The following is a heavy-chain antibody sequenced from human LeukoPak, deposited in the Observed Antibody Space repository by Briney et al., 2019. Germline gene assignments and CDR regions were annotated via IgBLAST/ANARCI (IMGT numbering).Heavy chain of an antibody. Sequence: GGSLRLSCAASGFTFSSYAMSWVRQAPGKGLEWVSAISGSGGSTYYADSVKGRFTISRDNSKNTLNLQMNSLRAEDTAVYYCARDLGQYYDTSDNWFDPWGQGTLVTVSS. CDR2: ISGSGGST. CDR1: GFTFSSYA. D-gene: IGHD3-22*01. V-gene: IGHV3-23*01. J-gene: IGHJ5*02. CDR3: ARDLGQYYDTSDNWFDP.